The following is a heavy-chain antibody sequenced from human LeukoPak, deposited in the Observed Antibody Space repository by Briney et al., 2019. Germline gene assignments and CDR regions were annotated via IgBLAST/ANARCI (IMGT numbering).Heavy chain of an antibody. CDR3: ARDSIAAAGTAYGY. Sequence: ASVKVSCKASGYTFTGYYMHWVRQAPGQGLEWMGWINPNSSGTNYAQKFQGRVTMTRDTSISTAYMELSRLRSDDTAVYYCARDSIAAAGTAYGYWGQGTLVTVSS. J-gene: IGHJ4*02. V-gene: IGHV1-2*02. CDR2: INPNSSGT. D-gene: IGHD6-13*01. CDR1: GYTFTGYY.